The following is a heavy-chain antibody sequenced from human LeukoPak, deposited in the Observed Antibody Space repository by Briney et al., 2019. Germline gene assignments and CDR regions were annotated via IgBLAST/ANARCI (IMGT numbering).Heavy chain of an antibody. CDR3: TKDFFDGVGTRGSDH. CDR2: IHYDGSDK. J-gene: IGHJ4*02. D-gene: IGHD3-9*01. V-gene: IGHV3-30*02. Sequence: PGGSLRLSCAASGFTFSTYGMHWVRQAPGKGLEWVTFIHYDGSDKYYADSVRGRFTISRDNSKNTLYLQMNSLRADDTAVYYCTKDFFDGVGTRGSDHWGQGTLVTVSS. CDR1: GFTFSTYG.